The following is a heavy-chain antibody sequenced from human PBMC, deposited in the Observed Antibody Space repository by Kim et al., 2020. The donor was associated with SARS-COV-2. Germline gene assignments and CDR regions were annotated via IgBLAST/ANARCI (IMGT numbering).Heavy chain of an antibody. Sequence: SETLSLTCAVSGGSISSSNWWSWVRQPPGKGLEWIGEIYHSGSTNYNPSLKSRVTISVDKSKNQFSLKLSSVTAADTAVYYCASLYCSSTSCYARRGLGRYYYYYYGMDVWGQGTTVTVSS. CDR1: GGSISSSNW. J-gene: IGHJ6*02. V-gene: IGHV4-4*02. CDR3: ASLYCSSTSCYARRGLGRYYYYYYGMDV. CDR2: IYHSGST. D-gene: IGHD2-2*01.